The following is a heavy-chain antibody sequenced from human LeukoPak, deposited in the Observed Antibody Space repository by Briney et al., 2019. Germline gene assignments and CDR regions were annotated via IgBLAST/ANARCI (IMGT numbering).Heavy chain of an antibody. V-gene: IGHV3-23*01. J-gene: IGHJ4*02. CDR1: GFTFTNHA. D-gene: IGHD3-22*01. CDR2: ISGSGDAT. CDR3: ATAMWASDSSIDF. Sequence: GGSLRLSCAASGFTFTNHAMSWVRQAPGKGLEWVSAISGSGDATKYADSVKGQFTISRDNFKNTVSLQMNSLRAEDTAVYYCATAMWASDSSIDFWGQGTLVTVSS.